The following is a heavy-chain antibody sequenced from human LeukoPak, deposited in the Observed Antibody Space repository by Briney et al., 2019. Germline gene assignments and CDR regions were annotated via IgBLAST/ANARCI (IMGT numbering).Heavy chain of an antibody. D-gene: IGHD5-12*01. Sequence: PGGSLRLSCAASGFTFSSYGMHWVRQAPGKGLEWVAVISYDGSNKYYADSVKGRFTISRDNSKNTLYLQMNSLRAEDTAVYYCAKEAGQWLRSGLNYWGQGTLVTVSS. CDR1: GFTFSSYG. CDR3: AKEAGQWLRSGLNY. J-gene: IGHJ4*02. V-gene: IGHV3-30*18. CDR2: ISYDGSNK.